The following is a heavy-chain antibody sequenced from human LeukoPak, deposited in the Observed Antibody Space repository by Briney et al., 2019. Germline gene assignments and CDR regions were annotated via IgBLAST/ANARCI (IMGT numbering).Heavy chain of an antibody. CDR1: GFTFSNYE. CDR3: ARVPSTTSCHDY. Sequence: GGSLRLSCAASGFTFSNYEMYWVRQAPGKGLEWVSSISSSGSTIYYADSVKGRFTISRDNAKKSLYLQMNSLRAEDTAVYYCARVPSTTSCHDYWGQGTLVTASS. D-gene: IGHD2-2*01. CDR2: ISSSGSTI. J-gene: IGHJ4*01. V-gene: IGHV3-48*03.